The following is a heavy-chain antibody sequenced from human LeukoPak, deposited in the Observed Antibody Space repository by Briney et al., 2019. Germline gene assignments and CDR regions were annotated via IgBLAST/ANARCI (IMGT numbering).Heavy chain of an antibody. D-gene: IGHD2/OR15-2a*01. CDR3: ARGLPFALNAFDI. CDR2: ISAYNGNT. J-gene: IGHJ3*02. CDR1: GGTFSSYA. V-gene: IGHV1-18*01. Sequence: GASVKVSCKASGGTFSSYAISWVRQAPGQGLEWMGWISAYNGNTNYAQKLQGRVTMTTDTSTSTAYMELRSLRSDDTAVYYCARGLPFALNAFDIWGQGTMVTVSS.